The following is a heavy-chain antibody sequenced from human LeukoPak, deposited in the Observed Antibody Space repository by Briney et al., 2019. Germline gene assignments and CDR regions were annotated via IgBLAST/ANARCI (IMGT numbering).Heavy chain of an antibody. D-gene: IGHD5-18*01. CDR2: IRSKAYGGTT. V-gene: IGHV3-49*04. CDR1: GFTFGDHA. J-gene: IGHJ6*02. CDR3: ARGPIYLWLYYGMDV. Sequence: PGRSLRLSCSGSGFTFGDHAMSWVRQAPGKGLEWVGFIRSKAYGGTTAYAASVRGRFSISRDDSKNIAYLQMSSLETEDTAVYFCARGPIYLWLYYGMDVWGQGTTVTVSS.